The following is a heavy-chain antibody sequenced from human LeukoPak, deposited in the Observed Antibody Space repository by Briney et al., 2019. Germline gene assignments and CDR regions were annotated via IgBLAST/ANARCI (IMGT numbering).Heavy chain of an antibody. CDR3: VRHLRQQQLNWFDP. CDR1: GDSISSYY. D-gene: IGHD1-1*01. V-gene: IGHV4-39*01. Sequence: SETLSLTCTVSGDSISSYYWSWIRQPPGKGLEWIGTIYYAGTTYYNPSLTSRVTISVDTSKNQFSLKLSSVTAADTAVYYCVRHLRQQQLNWFDPWGQGTLVTVSS. CDR2: IYYAGTT. J-gene: IGHJ5*01.